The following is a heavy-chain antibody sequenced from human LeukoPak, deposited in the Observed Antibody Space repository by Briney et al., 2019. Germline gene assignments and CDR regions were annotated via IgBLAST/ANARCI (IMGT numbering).Heavy chain of an antibody. CDR1: DGPIRSHY. V-gene: IGHV4-59*11. D-gene: IGHD2-15*01. CDR2: ISNSGST. CDR3: GRDALVGYFSYYYIDV. J-gene: IGHJ6*03. Sequence: SETLSLTCTVSDGPIRSHYWTWIRQSPLKGLEWIGDISNSGSTKYNPSLKSRVTVSIDTSKSQFSLRLTSVTAADTAVYYCGRDALVGYFSYYYIDVWGKGTTVTVSS.